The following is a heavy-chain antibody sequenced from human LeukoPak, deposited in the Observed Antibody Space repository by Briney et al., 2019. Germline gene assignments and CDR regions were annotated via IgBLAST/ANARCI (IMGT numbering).Heavy chain of an antibody. Sequence: SVRVSCKASGGTFSSYAISWLRQAPGQGLEWMGGIIPIFGTANYAQKFQGRVTITTDESTSTAYMELSSLRSEDTAVYYCASKVNDFSSYYYYMDVWGKGTTVTVSS. CDR2: IIPIFGTA. CDR1: GGTFSSYA. V-gene: IGHV1-69*05. CDR3: ASKVNDFSSYYYYMDV. D-gene: IGHD3-3*01. J-gene: IGHJ6*03.